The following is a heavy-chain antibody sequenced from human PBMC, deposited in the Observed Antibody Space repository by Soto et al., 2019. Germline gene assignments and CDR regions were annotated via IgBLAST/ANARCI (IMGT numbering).Heavy chain of an antibody. D-gene: IGHD6-19*01. V-gene: IGHV1-46*01. CDR3: ATFLGIAVAGTGGFDY. J-gene: IGHJ4*02. CDR1: GYTFTSYY. CDR2: INPSGGST. Sequence: ASVKVSCKASGYTFTSYYMHWVRQAPGQGLEWMGIINPSGGSTSYAQKFQGRVTMTRDTSTSTVYMELSSLRSEDTAVYYCATFLGIAVAGTGGFDYWGQGTLVTVSS.